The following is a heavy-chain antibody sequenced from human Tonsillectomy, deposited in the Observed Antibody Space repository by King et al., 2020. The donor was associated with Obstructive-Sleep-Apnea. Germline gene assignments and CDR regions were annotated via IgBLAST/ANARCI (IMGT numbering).Heavy chain of an antibody. J-gene: IGHJ5*02. CDR2: IYPGDSDT. CDR3: ARRGVSTYGPFDP. Sequence: QLVQSGTEMKKPGESLKISCKGSGYTFSSYWIGWVRQMPGKGLEWMGIIYPGDSDTRYSPSFQGQVTISADKSISTAYLQWSSLKASDTAMYYCARRGVSTYGPFDPWGQGTLVTVSS. CDR1: GYTFSSYW. D-gene: IGHD3-3*02. V-gene: IGHV5-51*01.